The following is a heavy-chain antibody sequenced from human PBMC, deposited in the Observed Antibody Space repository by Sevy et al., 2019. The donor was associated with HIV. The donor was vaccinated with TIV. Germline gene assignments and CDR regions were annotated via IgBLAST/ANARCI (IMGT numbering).Heavy chain of an antibody. Sequence: GGSLRLSCAASGFTFSNYAMNWVRQAPGKGLEWVSYISSGSSTKNYADSVKGRFTISRDNATNSLYLQMNSLRDEDTAVYYCARDAYHDSSGSADFDYWGQGTQVTVSS. CDR2: ISSGSSTK. D-gene: IGHD3-22*01. CDR1: GFTFSNYA. V-gene: IGHV3-48*02. CDR3: ARDAYHDSSGSADFDY. J-gene: IGHJ4*02.